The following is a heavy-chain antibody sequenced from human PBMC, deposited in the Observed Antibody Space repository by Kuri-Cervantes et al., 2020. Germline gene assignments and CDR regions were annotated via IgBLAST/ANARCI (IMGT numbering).Heavy chain of an antibody. V-gene: IGHV1-18*01. CDR3: ARHLRRPIQLERRFGSNWFDP. Sequence: ASVKVSCKASGYTSTSYGISWVRQAPGQGLEWMGWISAYNGNTNYAQKLQGRVTMTTDTSTSTAYMELRSLRSDDTAVYYCARHLRRPIQLERRFGSNWFDPWGQGTLVTVSS. CDR2: ISAYNGNT. D-gene: IGHD1-1*01. J-gene: IGHJ5*02. CDR1: GYTSTSYG.